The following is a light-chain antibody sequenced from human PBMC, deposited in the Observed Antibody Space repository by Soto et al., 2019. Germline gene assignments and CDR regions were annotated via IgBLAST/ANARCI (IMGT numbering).Light chain of an antibody. V-gene: IGKV3-15*01. Sequence: EIVMTQSPATLSVSPGERATLSCRASQSVSSNLAWYQQKPGQAPRLLIYGASTRATGIPARLSGSGSGTEFTLTISSLPSEDFAVYYCQQYNNWWTLGQGTKVDIK. CDR3: QQYNNWWT. J-gene: IGKJ1*01. CDR1: QSVSSN. CDR2: GAS.